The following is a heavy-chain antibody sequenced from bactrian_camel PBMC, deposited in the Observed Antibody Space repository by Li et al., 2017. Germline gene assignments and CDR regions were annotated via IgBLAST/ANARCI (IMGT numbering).Heavy chain of an antibody. J-gene: IGHJ4*01. CDR1: GFTFSTNY. CDR3: ASAYSGTWYLIEY. Sequence: HVQLVESGGGLVQPGGSLRLSCAASGFTFSTNYMNWVRQAPGKGLEWVCSINSDSTNTYCADSVKDRFIVSRDNAKNSVYLQINALKRGDTAVYYCASAYSGTWYLIEYWGQGTQVTVS. V-gene: IGHV3-2*01. D-gene: IGHD6*01. CDR2: INSDSTNT.